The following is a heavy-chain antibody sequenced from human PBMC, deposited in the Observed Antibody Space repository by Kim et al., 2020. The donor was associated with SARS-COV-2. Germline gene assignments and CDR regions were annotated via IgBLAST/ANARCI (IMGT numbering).Heavy chain of an antibody. CDR1: GYTLTELS. V-gene: IGHV1-24*01. CDR3: ATGYDILTGYSY. Sequence: ASVKVSCKVSGYTLTELSMHWVRQAPGKGLEWMGGFDPEDGETIYAQKFQGRVTMTEDTSTDTAYMELSSLRSEDTAVYYCATGYDILTGYSYWGQGTLVTVSS. CDR2: FDPEDGET. J-gene: IGHJ4*02. D-gene: IGHD3-9*01.